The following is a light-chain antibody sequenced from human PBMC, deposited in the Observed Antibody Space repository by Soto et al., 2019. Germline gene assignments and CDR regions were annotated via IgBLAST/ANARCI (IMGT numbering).Light chain of an antibody. CDR2: GAS. Sequence: EIVLTQSPGTLSLSPGDTATLSSRASQSVSSRYLGWYQQRPGQAPRLLIYGASSRATGIPDRFSGSGSGTDFTLTISRLEPEDFAVYYCHQYDNSPLTFGGGTKVDIK. V-gene: IGKV3-20*01. CDR1: QSVSSRY. J-gene: IGKJ4*01. CDR3: HQYDNSPLT.